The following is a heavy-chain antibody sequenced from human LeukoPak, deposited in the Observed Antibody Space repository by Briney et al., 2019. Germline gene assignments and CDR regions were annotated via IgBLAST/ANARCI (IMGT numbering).Heavy chain of an antibody. V-gene: IGHV1-8*02. CDR1: GGTFSSYA. Sequence: ASVKVSCKASGGTFSSYAISWVRQAPGQGLEWMGWMNPNSGNTGYAQKFQGRVTMTRNTSISTAYMELSSLRSEDTAVYYCARQGSGSYWPLHYCYYYGMDVWGQGTTVTVSS. CDR2: MNPNSGNT. D-gene: IGHD3-10*01. CDR3: ARQGSGSYWPLHYCYYYGMDV. J-gene: IGHJ6*02.